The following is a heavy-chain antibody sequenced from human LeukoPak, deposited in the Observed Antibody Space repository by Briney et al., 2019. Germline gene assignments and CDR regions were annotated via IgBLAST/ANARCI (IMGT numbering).Heavy chain of an antibody. CDR3: ARRPTDHKHVLLWFGVDY. Sequence: ASVKVSCKASGYTFTSYGISWVRQAPGQGLEWMGWISAYNGNTNYAQKLQGRVTMTTDTSTSTAYMELRSLRSDDTAVYYCARRPTDHKHVLLWFGVDYWGQGTLVTVSS. D-gene: IGHD3-10*01. CDR2: ISAYNGNT. J-gene: IGHJ4*02. CDR1: GYTFTSYG. V-gene: IGHV1-18*01.